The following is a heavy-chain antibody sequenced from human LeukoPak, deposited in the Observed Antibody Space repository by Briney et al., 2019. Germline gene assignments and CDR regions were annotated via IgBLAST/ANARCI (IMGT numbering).Heavy chain of an antibody. CDR1: GGTFSSYA. CDR2: IIPILGIA. D-gene: IGHD6-13*01. J-gene: IGHJ4*02. CDR3: ARDQVAAAGTLDY. Sequence: SVKVSCKASGGTFSSYAISWVRQAPGQGLEWMGRIIPILGIANYAQKFQGRVTITADKSTSTAYMELSSLRSEDTAVYYCARDQVAAAGTLDYWGQGTLVTVSS. V-gene: IGHV1-69*04.